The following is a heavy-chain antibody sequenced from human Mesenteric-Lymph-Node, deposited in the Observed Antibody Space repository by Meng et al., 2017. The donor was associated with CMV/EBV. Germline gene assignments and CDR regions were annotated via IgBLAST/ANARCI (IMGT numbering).Heavy chain of an antibody. CDR3: ARHQRWLKSEGGFNY. J-gene: IGHJ4*02. CDR2: INHSGST. Sequence: HLRAGLLKPSETLSLTCVVYVVSFSGYSWSWIRQPPGKGLEWIGEINHSGSTNYNPSLKSRVTISVDTSKNQFSLKLSSVTAADTAVYYCARHQRWLKSEGGFNYWGQGTLVTVSS. CDR1: VVSFSGYS. D-gene: IGHD4-23*01. V-gene: IGHV4-34*01.